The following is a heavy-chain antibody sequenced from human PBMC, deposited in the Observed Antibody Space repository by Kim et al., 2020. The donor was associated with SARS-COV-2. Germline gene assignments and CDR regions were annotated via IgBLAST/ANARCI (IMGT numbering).Heavy chain of an antibody. V-gene: IGHV4-31*03. J-gene: IGHJ4*02. CDR3: ARVNPDTAMVLIFDY. Sequence: SETLSLTCTVSGGSISSGGYYWSWIRQHPGKGLEWIGYIYYSGSTYYNPSLKSRVTISVDTSKNQFSLKLSSVTAADTAVYNCARVNPDTAMVLIFDYWGQGTLVTVSS. D-gene: IGHD5-18*01. CDR1: GGSISSGGYY. CDR2: IYYSGST.